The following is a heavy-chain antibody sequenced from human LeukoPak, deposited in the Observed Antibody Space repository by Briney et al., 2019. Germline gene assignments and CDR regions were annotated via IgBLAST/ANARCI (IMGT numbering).Heavy chain of an antibody. CDR2: ISSGSGYI. Sequence: GGSLRLSCEASGFTFSSYCMIWVRQAPGRGREEGSSISSGSGYIYYADSVKGRFTISRDNAKNSLYLQMNSLRAEDTAVYYCARDPYGYCSGGSCYHFDYWGQGTLVTVSS. J-gene: IGHJ4*02. V-gene: IGHV3-21*01. CDR1: GFTFSSYC. D-gene: IGHD2-15*01. CDR3: ARDPYGYCSGGSCYHFDY.